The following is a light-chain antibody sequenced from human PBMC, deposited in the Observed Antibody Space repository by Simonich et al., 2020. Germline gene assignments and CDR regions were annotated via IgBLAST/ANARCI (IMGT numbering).Light chain of an antibody. CDR3: AAWDDSLSGVV. V-gene: IGLV1-47*01. CDR2: RNN. Sequence: QSVLTQPPSASGTPGQRVTISCSGSSPNIGRNYVYWYPQLPGTAPKLHIYRNNQRPSGGPDRFSGAKSGTSASLAISGLRSEDEADYYCAAWDDSLSGVVFGGGTKLTVL. CDR1: SPNIGRNY. J-gene: IGLJ2*01.